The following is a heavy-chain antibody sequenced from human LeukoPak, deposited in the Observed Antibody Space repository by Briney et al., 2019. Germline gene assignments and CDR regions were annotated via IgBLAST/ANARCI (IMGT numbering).Heavy chain of an antibody. D-gene: IGHD3-10*01. Sequence: GGSLRLSCAASGFTFSSYGMHWVRQAPGKGLEWVAFIRYDGSNEFYADSVKGRFTISRDNSKNTLYLQLNSLRAEDTAVYYCAKDLYGSGSYQIRLFDYWGQGTLVTVSS. J-gene: IGHJ4*02. V-gene: IGHV3-30*02. CDR3: AKDLYGSGSYQIRLFDY. CDR1: GFTFSSYG. CDR2: IRYDGSNE.